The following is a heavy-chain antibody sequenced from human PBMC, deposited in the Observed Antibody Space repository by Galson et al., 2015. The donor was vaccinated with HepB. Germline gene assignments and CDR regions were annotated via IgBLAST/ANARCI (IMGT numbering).Heavy chain of an antibody. CDR1: GFTFDDYG. CDR2: INWNGGNT. J-gene: IGHJ4*02. Sequence: SLRLSCAASGFTFDDYGMSWVRQAPGKGLEWVSGINWNGGNTGYADSVKGRFTISRDNAKNSLYLQMNSLRAEDTALYYCASGVHSSGYYYDYWGQGTLVTVSS. V-gene: IGHV3-20*04. D-gene: IGHD3-22*01. CDR3: ASGVHSSGYYYDY.